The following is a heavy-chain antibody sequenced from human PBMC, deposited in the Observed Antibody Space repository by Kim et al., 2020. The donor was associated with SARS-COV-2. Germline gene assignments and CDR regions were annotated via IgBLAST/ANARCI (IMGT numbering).Heavy chain of an antibody. V-gene: IGHV1-3*01. D-gene: IGHD6-19*01. Sequence: ASVKVSCKASGYTFTSYAMHWVRQAPGQRLEWMGWINAGNGNTKYSQKFQGRVTITRDTSASTAYMELSSLRSEDTAVYYCARDSSGWYRRGYYYGMDVWGQGTTVTVSS. CDR2: INAGNGNT. J-gene: IGHJ6*02. CDR3: ARDSSGWYRRGYYYGMDV. CDR1: GYTFTSYA.